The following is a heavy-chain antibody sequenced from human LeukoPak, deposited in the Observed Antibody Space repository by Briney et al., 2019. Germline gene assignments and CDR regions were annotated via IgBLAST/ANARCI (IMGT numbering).Heavy chain of an antibody. CDR1: GFTFSSYA. CDR2: ISGSGGST. J-gene: IGHJ4*02. D-gene: IGHD5-12*01. V-gene: IGHV3-23*01. Sequence: GGSLRLSWAASGFTFSSYAMSWVRQAPGKGLEWVSAISGSGGSTYYADSVKGRFTISRDNSKNTLYLQMNSLRAEDTAVYYCAKGGEWLRYPLDYWGQGTLVTVSS. CDR3: AKGGEWLRYPLDY.